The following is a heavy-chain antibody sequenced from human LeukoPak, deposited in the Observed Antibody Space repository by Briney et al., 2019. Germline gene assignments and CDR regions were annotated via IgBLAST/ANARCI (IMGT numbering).Heavy chain of an antibody. CDR3: ARQKRYGSGFDP. CDR2: INYSGST. D-gene: IGHD3-10*01. Sequence: PSETLSLTCTASGCSISSYYWSWIRQPPGKGLEWIGYINYSGSTNYNPSLKSRVTISVDTSKNLFSLRLSSVIAADTAVYYCARQKRYGSGFDPWGQGTLVTVSS. V-gene: IGHV4-59*08. CDR1: GCSISSYY. J-gene: IGHJ5*02.